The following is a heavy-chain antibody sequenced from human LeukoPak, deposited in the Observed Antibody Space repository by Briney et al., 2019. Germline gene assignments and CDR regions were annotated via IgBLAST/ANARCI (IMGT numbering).Heavy chain of an antibody. CDR1: RGSISSGNYY. CDR2: IYYSGST. Sequence: SETLSLTCTVSRGSISSGNYYWSWIRQPAGKGLEWIGYIYYSGSTNYNPSLKSRVTISVDTSKNQFSLKLSSVTAADTAVYYCARVGDYYGSGSYLAPAEYFQHWGQGTLVTVSS. CDR3: ARVGDYYGSGSYLAPAEYFQH. D-gene: IGHD3-10*01. V-gene: IGHV4-61*10. J-gene: IGHJ1*01.